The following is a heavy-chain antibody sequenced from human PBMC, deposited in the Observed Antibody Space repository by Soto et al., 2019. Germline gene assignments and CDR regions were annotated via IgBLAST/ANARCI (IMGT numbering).Heavy chain of an antibody. D-gene: IGHD2-8*01. CDR3: ARSGCCTNGVPYYYGMDV. Sequence: ASVKVSCKASGCTFTSYDINWVRQATGQGLEWMGRMNPNSGNTGYVQKFQGRVIMTRNTSISTAYMELSSLRSEDTAVYYCARSGCCTNGVPYYYGMDVWGQGTTVTVSS. CDR2: MNPNSGNT. J-gene: IGHJ6*02. V-gene: IGHV1-8*01. CDR1: GCTFTSYD.